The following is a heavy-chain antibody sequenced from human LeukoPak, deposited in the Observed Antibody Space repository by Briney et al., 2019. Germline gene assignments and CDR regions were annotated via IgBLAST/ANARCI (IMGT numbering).Heavy chain of an antibody. J-gene: IGHJ4*02. V-gene: IGHV3-30*18. CDR1: RFTFSDYG. Sequence: PGRSLRLSCTASRFTFSDYGMHWVRQAPGKGREWGAFMSFDGSNKYYADSVKGRFTISRDNSKNTLYLQMNSLRTEDTAVYYCAKELDYGGNSPFHYWGQGTLVTVSS. CDR3: AKELDYGGNSPFHY. CDR2: MSFDGSNK. D-gene: IGHD4-23*01.